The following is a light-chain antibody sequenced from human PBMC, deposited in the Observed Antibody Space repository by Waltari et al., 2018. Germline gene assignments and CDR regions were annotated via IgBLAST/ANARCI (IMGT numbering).Light chain of an antibody. V-gene: IGKV3-15*01. CDR2: GAY. CDR3: QQYKNWPRT. Sequence: EIVMTQSPATLSVSPGERATLSCRASQSVSNNLAWYQQNPGQAPRLLIYGAYTRATGISARFRGSGSGTAFTLTINSLQSEDFAVYYCQQYKNWPRTFGPGTKVEIK. J-gene: IGKJ3*01. CDR1: QSVSNN.